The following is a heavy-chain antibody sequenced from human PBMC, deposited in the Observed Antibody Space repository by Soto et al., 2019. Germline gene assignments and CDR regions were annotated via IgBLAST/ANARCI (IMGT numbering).Heavy chain of an antibody. J-gene: IGHJ6*02. D-gene: IGHD2-15*01. V-gene: IGHV1-2*02. CDR2: INPNSGAT. CDR3: AKDVVHRAYYYNYYGMDV. CDR1: GYTFTAYY. Sequence: ASVKVSCKASGYTFTAYYIHWVRQAPGQGLEWMGWINPNSGATNYAQKFQGRVTMTRDTSISTAYVEVRTDDTAIYYCAKDVVHRAYYYNYYGMDVWGQGTTVTVSS.